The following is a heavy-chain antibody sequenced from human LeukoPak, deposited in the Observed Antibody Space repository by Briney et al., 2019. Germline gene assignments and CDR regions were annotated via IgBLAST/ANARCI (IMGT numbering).Heavy chain of an antibody. V-gene: IGHV6-1*01. J-gene: IGHJ2*01. CDR1: GDSVSSNSAT. Sequence: SQTLSLTCAISGDSVSSNSATWNWIRQSPSRGLEWLGRKYYRSKWYDDYALSVKSPITINPDPSKNQFSLQLNSVSPEDTAVYYCARGTKGSSPYWYFDLWGRGTLVTVSS. CDR3: ARGTKGSSPYWYFDL. CDR2: KYYRSKWYD. D-gene: IGHD6-13*01.